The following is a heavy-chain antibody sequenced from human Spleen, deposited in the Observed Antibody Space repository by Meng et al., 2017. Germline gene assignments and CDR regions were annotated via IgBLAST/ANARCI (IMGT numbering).Heavy chain of an antibody. D-gene: IGHD5-12*01. J-gene: IGHJ6*02. CDR3: ARDSGFDLRLLYYYYGMDV. CDR2: ISSNGGST. V-gene: IGHV3-64*01. CDR1: GFTFSSYV. Sequence: GESLKISCAASGFTFSSYVIHWVRQAPGKGLEYVTGISSNGGSTYYANSVKGRFSISRDNSKNTVHLQMGSLRAEDTAVYYCARDSGFDLRLLYYYYGMDVWGQGTTVTVSS.